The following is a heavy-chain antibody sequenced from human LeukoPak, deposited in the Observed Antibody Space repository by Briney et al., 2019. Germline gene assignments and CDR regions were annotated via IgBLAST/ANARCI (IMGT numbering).Heavy chain of an antibody. J-gene: IGHJ5*02. CDR3: ARALGYCSGGSCYHHNWFDP. Sequence: SVKVSCKASGSTFSSYAISWVRQAPGQGLEWMGGIIPIFGTANYAQKFQGRVTITADESTSTAYMELSSLRSEDPAVYYCARALGYCSGGSCYHHNWFDPWGQGTLVTVSS. CDR1: GSTFSSYA. D-gene: IGHD2-15*01. V-gene: IGHV1-69*01. CDR2: IIPIFGTA.